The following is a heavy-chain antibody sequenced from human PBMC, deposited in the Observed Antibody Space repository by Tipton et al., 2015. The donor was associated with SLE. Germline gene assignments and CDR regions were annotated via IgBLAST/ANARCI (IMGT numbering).Heavy chain of an antibody. CDR2: IYSGGST. V-gene: IGHV3-66*02. Sequence: SLRLSCAASGFTVSTFYMNWVRQAPGKGLEWVSVIYSGGSTYYADSVKGRFTISRDNSMDTLYLQMNSLRAEDTAVYYCARAPGWSGYSYHYYYYMDVWGKGTTVTVSS. CDR1: GFTVSTFY. J-gene: IGHJ6*03. CDR3: ARAPGWSGYSYHYYYYMDV. D-gene: IGHD3-3*01.